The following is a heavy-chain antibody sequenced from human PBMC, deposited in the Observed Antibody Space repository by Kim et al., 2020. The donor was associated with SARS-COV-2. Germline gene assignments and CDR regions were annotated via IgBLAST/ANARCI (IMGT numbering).Heavy chain of an antibody. CDR3: ARGRSKVFDY. CDR1: GFTFTNYW. CDR2: IKIDGTDS. Sequence: GGSLRLSCAASGFTFTNYWMHWLRQAPGKGLVWVSHIKIDGTDSAYADSVKGRFTMSRDNGKNTLYLQMNSLRVEDTAVYYCARGRSKVFDYWGEGGLVTVSS. D-gene: IGHD6-19*01. J-gene: IGHJ4*02. V-gene: IGHV3-74*01.